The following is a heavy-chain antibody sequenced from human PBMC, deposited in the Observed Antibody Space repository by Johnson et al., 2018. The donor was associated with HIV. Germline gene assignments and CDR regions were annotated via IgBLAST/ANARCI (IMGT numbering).Heavy chain of an antibody. CDR3: ARDPAAAALRAFDS. V-gene: IGHV3-25*05. Sequence: VQLVESGGDLVQPGGSLRLSCAASGFTFSSYDMHWVRQAPGNGLELVGQVNPNGDSTYLIDSGKDRFNISRDNAKNTLHLQMNTLRAEDTAVYYCARDPAAAALRAFDSWGQGTMVTVSS. J-gene: IGHJ3*02. CDR2: VNPNGDST. CDR1: GFTFSSYD. D-gene: IGHD6-13*01.